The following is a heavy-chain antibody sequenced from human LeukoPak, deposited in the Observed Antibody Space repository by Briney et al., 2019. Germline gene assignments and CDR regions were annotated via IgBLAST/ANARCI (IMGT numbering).Heavy chain of an antibody. V-gene: IGHV3-73*01. Sequence: PGGSLRLSCAASGFTFSGSAMHWVRQASGKGLEWVGRIRSKANSYATAYAASVKGRFTISRDDSKNTAYLQMNSLKTEDTAAYYCTSPDYGDSAIDYWGQGTLVTVSS. CDR3: TSPDYGDSAIDY. J-gene: IGHJ4*02. CDR1: GFTFSGSA. D-gene: IGHD4-17*01. CDR2: IRSKANSYAT.